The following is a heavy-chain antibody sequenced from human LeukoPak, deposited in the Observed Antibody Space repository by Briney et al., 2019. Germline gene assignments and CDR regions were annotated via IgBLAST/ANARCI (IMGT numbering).Heavy chain of an antibody. CDR2: INSDGSSI. V-gene: IGHV3-74*01. CDR1: GFTFSSYW. CDR3: AKDGDGTFDY. J-gene: IGHJ4*02. Sequence: PGGSLRLSCAASGFTFSSYWMHWVRQAPGKGLVWVSRINSDGSSISYADSVKGRFTISRDNAKNSLYLQMNSLRAEDTALYYCAKDGDGTFDYWGQGTLVTVSS.